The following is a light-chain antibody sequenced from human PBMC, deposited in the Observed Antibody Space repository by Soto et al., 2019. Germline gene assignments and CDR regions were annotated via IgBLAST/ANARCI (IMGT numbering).Light chain of an antibody. J-gene: IGKJ5*01. Sequence: DIQMTQSRSSLSASVGDRVTITCRSSLSISNYLNWYQQKPGKAPKLLIYDASSLQSGVPSRFSGSGSGTDFNFTISSLQPEDFATYYCQQGFSTPPITFGQGTRLEIK. CDR2: DAS. CDR1: LSISNY. CDR3: QQGFSTPPIT. V-gene: IGKV1-39*01.